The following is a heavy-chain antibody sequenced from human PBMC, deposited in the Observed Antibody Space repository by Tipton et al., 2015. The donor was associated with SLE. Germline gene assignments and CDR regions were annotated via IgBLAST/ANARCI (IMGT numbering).Heavy chain of an antibody. J-gene: IGHJ4*02. V-gene: IGHV4-34*01. Sequence: GLVKPSETLSLTCAVYGGSFSGYFWSWIRQPPGKGLEWIGEINHSGSINFNPSLESRVTISVDTSKNQFSQKLNSVTAGDTAVYYCARQGTTRSPFDYWGQGTLVTVSS. CDR3: ARQGTTRSPFDY. CDR2: INHSGSI. D-gene: IGHD1-14*01. CDR1: GGSFSGYF.